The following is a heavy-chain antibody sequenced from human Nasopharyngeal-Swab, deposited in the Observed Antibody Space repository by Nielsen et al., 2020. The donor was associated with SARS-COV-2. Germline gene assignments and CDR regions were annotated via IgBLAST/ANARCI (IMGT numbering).Heavy chain of an antibody. CDR2: ISSSSSYI. D-gene: IGHD1-20*01. CDR1: GFTFSSYS. Sequence: GGSLRLSCAPSGFTFSSYSMNWVRQAPGKGLEWVSSISSSSSYIYYADSVKGRFTISRDNAKNSLYLQMNSLRAEDTAVYYCARHNWNDDGMDVWGQGTTVTVSS. CDR3: ARHNWNDDGMDV. V-gene: IGHV3-21*01. J-gene: IGHJ6*02.